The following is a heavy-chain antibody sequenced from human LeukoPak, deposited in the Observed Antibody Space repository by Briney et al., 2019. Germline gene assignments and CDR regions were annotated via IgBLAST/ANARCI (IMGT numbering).Heavy chain of an antibody. D-gene: IGHD1-7*01. V-gene: IGHV3-7*01. Sequence: PGGSLRLSCAASGFTFSSYWMSWVRQAPGKGLEWVANIKQDGSEKYYVDSVKGRFTISRDNAKNSLYLQMNSLRAEDTAAYYCVGWNYRRGFVYWGQGTLVTVSS. CDR2: IKQDGSEK. CDR3: VGWNYRRGFVY. J-gene: IGHJ4*02. CDR1: GFTFSSYW.